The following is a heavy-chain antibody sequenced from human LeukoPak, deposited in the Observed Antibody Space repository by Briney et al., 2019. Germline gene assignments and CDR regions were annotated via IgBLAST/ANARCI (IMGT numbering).Heavy chain of an antibody. V-gene: IGHV3-30*02. CDR1: GFTFSSYG. J-gene: IGHJ4*02. CDR2: IRYDGSNK. Sequence: PGGSLRLSCAASGFTFSSYGMHWVRQAPGKGLEWVAFIRYDGSNKYYADSVKGRFTISRDNSRNTLYLQMNSLRAEDTAVYYCAKRPTMTTVTTPSWRVCDSWGQGTLVTVSS. CDR3: AKRPTMTTVTTPSWRVCDS. D-gene: IGHD4-17*01.